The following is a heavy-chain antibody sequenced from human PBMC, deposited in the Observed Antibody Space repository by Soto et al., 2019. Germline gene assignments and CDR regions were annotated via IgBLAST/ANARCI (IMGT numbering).Heavy chain of an antibody. CDR1: GGSISSYY. CDR2: IYYSGST. CDR3: ARAGSSGRIGDY. D-gene: IGHD3-22*01. V-gene: IGHV4-59*01. Sequence: PSETLSLTCTVSGGSISSYYWSWIRQPPGKGLEWIGYIYYSGSTNYNPSLKSRVTILVDRSMNQFSLKLSSVTAADTAVYYCARAGSSGRIGDYWGQGTLVTVSS. J-gene: IGHJ4*02.